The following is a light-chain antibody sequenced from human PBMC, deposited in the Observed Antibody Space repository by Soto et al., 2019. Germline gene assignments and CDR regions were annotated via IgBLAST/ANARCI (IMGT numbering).Light chain of an antibody. J-gene: IGLJ2*01. CDR2: SNN. CDR1: SSNIGNNY. CDR3: AAWDDSLSGPV. V-gene: IGLV1-47*02. Sequence: QSVLTQPPSASGTPGQRVTISCSGSSSNIGNNYLYWYQQLPGTAPKLLIYSNNQRPSGVPDRFSVSNSGTSASLAISGLRSEDEADYYCAAWDDSLSGPVFGGGTKLTVL.